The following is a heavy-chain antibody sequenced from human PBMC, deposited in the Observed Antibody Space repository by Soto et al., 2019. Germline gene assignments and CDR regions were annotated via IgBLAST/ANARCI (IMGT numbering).Heavy chain of an antibody. J-gene: IGHJ4*02. CDR3: THSPEYPVFGY. CDR1: GTSLTMSGVG. V-gene: IGHV2-5*02. Sequence: SGPTLVNPTQTLTLTCTFSGTSLTMSGVGVGWIRQPPGKALEWLALIYWDDDKRYSPSLKNRLTITKDTSKNQVVLRMTNMDPVDTATYYCTHSPEYPVFGYWGQGTLVTVSS. CDR2: IYWDDDK.